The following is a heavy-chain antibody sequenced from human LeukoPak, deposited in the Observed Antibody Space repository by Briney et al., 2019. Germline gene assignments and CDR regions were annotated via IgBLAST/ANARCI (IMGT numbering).Heavy chain of an antibody. Sequence: GGSLRLSYAASAFTFNNYGMHWVRQAPGKGLEWEAFIRFDGSNKYYADSVKGRFTISRDNSKNTLYLQMNSLRVEDTAVYYCAKALGYSDYEWCFDYWGQGTLVTVSS. CDR3: AKALGYSDYEWCFDY. CDR1: AFTFNNYG. CDR2: IRFDGSNK. D-gene: IGHD5-12*01. V-gene: IGHV3-30*02. J-gene: IGHJ4*02.